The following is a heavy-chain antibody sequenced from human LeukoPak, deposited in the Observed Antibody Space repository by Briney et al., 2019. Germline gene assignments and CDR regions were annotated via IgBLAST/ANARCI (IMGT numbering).Heavy chain of an antibody. V-gene: IGHV1-2*02. Sequence: VASVKVSCKASGYTFTGYYMHWVRQAPGQGLEWMGWINPNSGGTNYAQKFQGRVTMTRDTSISTAYMELSRLRSDDTAVYYCASVGYNWNDYYYYGMDVWGQGTTVTVSS. D-gene: IGHD1-20*01. CDR2: INPNSGGT. J-gene: IGHJ6*02. CDR3: ASVGYNWNDYYYYGMDV. CDR1: GYTFTGYY.